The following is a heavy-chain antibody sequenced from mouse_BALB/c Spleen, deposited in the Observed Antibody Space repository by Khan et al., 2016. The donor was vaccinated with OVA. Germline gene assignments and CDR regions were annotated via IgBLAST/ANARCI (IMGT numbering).Heavy chain of an antibody. Sequence: QVQLQQSGAELVRPGTSVKVSCKASGYAFNNYMIEWVKQRPGQGLEWIGVINPGSGGTNYNEKFKGKATLTADKSSNTAYMQLSSLTSDDSVVYFCARGGYGSLAYWGQGTLVTVSA. CDR2: INPGSGGT. CDR1: GYAFNNYM. J-gene: IGHJ3*01. D-gene: IGHD1-1*02. CDR3: ARGGYGSLAY. V-gene: IGHV1-54*01.